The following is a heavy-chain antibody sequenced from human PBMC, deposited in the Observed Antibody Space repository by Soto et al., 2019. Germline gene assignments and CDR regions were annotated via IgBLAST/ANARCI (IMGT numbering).Heavy chain of an antibody. V-gene: IGHV3-30-3*01. CDR1: GFGFSGYS. CDR3: VRVGWGYSHGNGMDG. Sequence: PGGSLRLSCLASGFGFSGYSMHWVRQAPGKGLDWVAVIKHDGSEIYYADSVKGRFTISKDDSKNTLHLQMNALRVDDTALYYCVRVGWGYSHGNGMDGWGQGTTVTVSS. J-gene: IGHJ6*02. CDR2: IKHDGSEI. D-gene: IGHD5-18*01.